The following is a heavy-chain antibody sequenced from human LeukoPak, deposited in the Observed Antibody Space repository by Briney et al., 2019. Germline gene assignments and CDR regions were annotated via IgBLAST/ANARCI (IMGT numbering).Heavy chain of an antibody. V-gene: IGHV4-34*01. D-gene: IGHD6-13*01. J-gene: IGHJ4*02. CDR3: ARRSSSWYRGPGRTQFDY. CDR1: GGSFSGYY. CDR2: INHSGST. Sequence: SETLSLTCAVYGGSFSGYYWSWIRQPPGKGLEWIGEINHSGSTNYNPSLKSRVTISVDTSKNQFSLKLSSVTAADTAVYYCARRSSSWYRGPGRTQFDYWGQGTLVTVSS.